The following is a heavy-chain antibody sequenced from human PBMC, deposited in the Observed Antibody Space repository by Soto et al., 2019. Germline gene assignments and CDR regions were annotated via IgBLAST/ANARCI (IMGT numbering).Heavy chain of an antibody. CDR1: GDSISTFY. V-gene: IGHV4-59*01. D-gene: IGHD3-22*01. Sequence: SETLSLTCTVSGDSISTFYWGWMRQSPGKELEWIGYVYYTGSTNYNPSLKSRVTISVDRSKNQFSLKLTSANAADTAVYYCARGRTVRNYADDSSDYFYFFDYWGQGTQVTSPQ. CDR2: VYYTGST. J-gene: IGHJ4*02. CDR3: ARGRTVRNYADDSSDYFYFFDY.